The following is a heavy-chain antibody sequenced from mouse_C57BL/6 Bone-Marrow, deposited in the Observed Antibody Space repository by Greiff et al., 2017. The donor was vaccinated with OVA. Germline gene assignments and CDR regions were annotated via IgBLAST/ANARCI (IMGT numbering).Heavy chain of an antibody. J-gene: IGHJ3*01. V-gene: IGHV5-4*03. D-gene: IGHD1-2*01. CDR2: ISDGGSYT. Sequence: EVKLVESGGGLVKPGGSLKLSCAASGFTFSSYAMSWVRQTPEKRLEWVATISDGGSYTYYPDNVKGRFTISRDNAKNNLYLQMSHLKSEDTAMYYCARLTARGFAYWGQGTLVTVSA. CDR1: GFTFSSYA. CDR3: ARLTARGFAY.